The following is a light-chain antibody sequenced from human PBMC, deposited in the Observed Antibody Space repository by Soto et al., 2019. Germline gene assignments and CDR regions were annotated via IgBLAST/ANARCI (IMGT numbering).Light chain of an antibody. Sequence: DLQLTQSPSFLSASVGDRVTITCRASQGISNYLAWYQQKPGKAPKLLIYAASTLQSGVPSRFSGSGSETEFTLTISSLQPEDFATYYCQQLNSYPGFTFGPGTKVDIK. CDR2: AAS. J-gene: IGKJ3*01. V-gene: IGKV1-9*01. CDR3: QQLNSYPGFT. CDR1: QGISNY.